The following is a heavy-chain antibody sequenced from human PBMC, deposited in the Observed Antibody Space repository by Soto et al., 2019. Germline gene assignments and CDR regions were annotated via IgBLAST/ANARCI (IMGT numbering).Heavy chain of an antibody. CDR3: ARESQYYYDSSGYYSGNY. Sequence: SVKVSCKASGGTFSSYAISWVRQAPGQGLEWMGGIIPIFGTANYAQKFQGRVTITADESTSTAYMELSSLRSEDTAVYYCARESQYYYDSSGYYSGNYWGQGTLVTVSS. D-gene: IGHD3-22*01. CDR2: IIPIFGTA. CDR1: GGTFSSYA. J-gene: IGHJ4*02. V-gene: IGHV1-69*13.